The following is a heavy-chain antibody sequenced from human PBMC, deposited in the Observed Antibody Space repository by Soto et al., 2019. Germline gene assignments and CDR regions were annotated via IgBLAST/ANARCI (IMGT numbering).Heavy chain of an antibody. CDR1: GGSLSSYY. Sequence: PSDTLSLTCTVPGGSLSSYYWSCILQHPGKGLEWIGYIFDSGNTYYNPSLKSRVSISVDTSKNQFSLKLTSVTAADTAVYYCATEAIMGDYVIDQWGQGTLVTVSS. D-gene: IGHD4-17*01. V-gene: IGHV4-59*06. CDR2: IFDSGNT. J-gene: IGHJ4*02. CDR3: ATEAIMGDYVIDQ.